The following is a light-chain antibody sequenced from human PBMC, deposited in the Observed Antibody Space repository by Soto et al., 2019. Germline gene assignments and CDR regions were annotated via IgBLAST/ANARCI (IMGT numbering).Light chain of an antibody. CDR1: QSLLHGNGYNY. J-gene: IGKJ1*01. CDR2: LGS. Sequence: DIVMTQSPLSLPVTPGEPASISCRSSQSLLHGNGYNYLDWYLQKPGQSPQLLIYLGSNRASGVPDRISGSGSGTDFTLKISRVEAEDVGVYYCMQALQTPWTFGQGTQVEIK. CDR3: MQALQTPWT. V-gene: IGKV2-28*01.